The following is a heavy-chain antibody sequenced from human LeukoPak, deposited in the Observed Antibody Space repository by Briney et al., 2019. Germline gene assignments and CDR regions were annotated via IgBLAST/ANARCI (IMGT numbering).Heavy chain of an antibody. J-gene: IGHJ4*02. CDR1: GYTFTSYY. CDR3: ARGDYYGSGSYYNGGY. Sequence: ASVKVSCKASGYTFTSYYMHWVRQAPGQGLEWMGIINPSGGSTSYAQKSQGRVTMTRDTSTSTVYMELSSLRSEDTAVYYCARGDYYGSGSYYNGGYWGQGTLVTVSS. V-gene: IGHV1-46*01. D-gene: IGHD3-10*01. CDR2: INPSGGST.